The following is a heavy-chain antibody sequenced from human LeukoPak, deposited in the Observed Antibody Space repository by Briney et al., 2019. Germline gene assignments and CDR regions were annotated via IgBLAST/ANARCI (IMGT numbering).Heavy chain of an antibody. D-gene: IGHD2-21*02. Sequence: PSETLSLTCAVSGGSISSSSYYWGWIRQPPGKGLVWIGGSYYSGSTYYNPSLKSRVTISGDPSKTQFSLTLNSVTAADTAVYYCARHYRGLLEAYCDYWGQGTLVTVSS. CDR2: SYYSGST. CDR1: GGSISSSSYY. V-gene: IGHV4-39*01. J-gene: IGHJ4*02. CDR3: ARHYRGLLEAYCDY.